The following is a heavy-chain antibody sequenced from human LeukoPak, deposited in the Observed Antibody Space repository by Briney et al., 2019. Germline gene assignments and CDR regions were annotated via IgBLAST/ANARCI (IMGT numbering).Heavy chain of an antibody. D-gene: IGHD2-21*01. CDR3: ARRCGAESYYDY. CDR1: GFTFSSYW. Sequence: SGGSLRLSCAASGFTFSSYWMGWVRQAPGKGMEWVANIKQDGSEKDYVDSVKGRFTISRDNAKNSLYLQMNSLRAEDTAVYYCARRCGAESYYDYWGQGTLVTVSS. V-gene: IGHV3-7*05. CDR2: IKQDGSEK. J-gene: IGHJ4*02.